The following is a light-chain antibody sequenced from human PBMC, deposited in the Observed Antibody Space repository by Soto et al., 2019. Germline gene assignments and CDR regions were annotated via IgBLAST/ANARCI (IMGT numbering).Light chain of an antibody. CDR1: QSVSSN. J-gene: IGKJ2*01. Sequence: EIVMTQSPATLSLSPGERATLSCRASQSVSSNLVWYLQKPGQAPRLLIYDTSTRATNVPARFSGSGSETEFTLTISGLQSEDSATYYCQQSYTTPPYSFGQGTKLEIK. CDR3: QQSYTTPPYS. CDR2: DTS. V-gene: IGKV3-15*01.